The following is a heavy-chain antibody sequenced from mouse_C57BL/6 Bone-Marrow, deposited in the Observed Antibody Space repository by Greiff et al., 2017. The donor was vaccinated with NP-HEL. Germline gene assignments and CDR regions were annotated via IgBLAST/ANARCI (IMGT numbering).Heavy chain of an antibody. J-gene: IGHJ2*01. D-gene: IGHD2-4*01. CDR3: ARSFYYDLDY. Sequence: QVQLKESGPELVKPGASVKISCKASGYAFSSSWMNWVKQRPGKGLEWIGRIYPGDGDTNYNGKFKGKATLTADKSSSTAYMQLSSLTSEDSAVYFCARSFYYDLDYWGQGTTLTVSS. CDR1: GYAFSSSW. V-gene: IGHV1-82*01. CDR2: IYPGDGDT.